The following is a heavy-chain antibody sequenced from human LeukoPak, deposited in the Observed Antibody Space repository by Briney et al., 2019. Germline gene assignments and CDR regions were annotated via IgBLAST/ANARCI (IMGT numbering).Heavy chain of an antibody. CDR3: ASPNYDSSGYYFN. CDR1: GYTFTSYD. CDR2: MNPNSGNT. Sequence: ASVKVSCKASGYTFTSYDINWVRQATGQGLEWMGWMNPNSGNTGYAQMFQGRVTMTRNTSISTAYMELSSLRSEDTAVYYCASPNYDSSGYYFNWGQGTLVTVSS. J-gene: IGHJ4*02. V-gene: IGHV1-8*01. D-gene: IGHD3-22*01.